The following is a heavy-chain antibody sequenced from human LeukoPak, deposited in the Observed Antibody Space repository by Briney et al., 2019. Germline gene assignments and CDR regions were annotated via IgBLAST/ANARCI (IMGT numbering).Heavy chain of an antibody. CDR1: GFTFSSYA. V-gene: IGHV3-23*01. D-gene: IGHD6-13*01. J-gene: IGHJ1*01. Sequence: GGSLRLSCAASGFTFSSYAMSWVRQASGKGLEWVSAISGSGGSTYYADSVKGRFTISRDNSKNTLYLQMNSLRAEDTAVYYCATHSSSWYEYFQHWGQGTLVTVSS. CDR2: ISGSGGST. CDR3: ATHSSSWYEYFQH.